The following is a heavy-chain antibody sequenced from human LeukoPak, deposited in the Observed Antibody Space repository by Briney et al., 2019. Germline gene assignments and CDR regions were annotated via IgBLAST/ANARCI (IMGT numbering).Heavy chain of an antibody. J-gene: IGHJ4*02. D-gene: IGHD2-2*01. CDR1: GYTFTGYY. CDR2: INPNSGGT. Sequence: ASVKVSCKASGYTFTGYYMHWVRQAPGQGLEWMGWINPNSGGTNYAQKFQGRVTMTRDTSISTAYMELSRLRFDDTAVYYCARDREYQVLGALDYWGQGTLVTVSS. V-gene: IGHV1-2*02. CDR3: ARDREYQVLGALDY.